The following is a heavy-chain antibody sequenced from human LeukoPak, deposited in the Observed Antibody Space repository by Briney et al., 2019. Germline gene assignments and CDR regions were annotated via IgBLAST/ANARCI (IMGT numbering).Heavy chain of an antibody. Sequence: GGSLRLSCAASGFTFSSYGMHWVRQAPGKGLEWVAVISYDGSNKYYADSVKGRFTISRDNSKNTLYLQMNSLRAEDTAVYYCAKDRGYGSGSYDDYWGQGTLVTVSS. J-gene: IGHJ4*02. D-gene: IGHD3-10*01. V-gene: IGHV3-30*18. CDR2: ISYDGSNK. CDR1: GFTFSSYG. CDR3: AKDRGYGSGSYDDY.